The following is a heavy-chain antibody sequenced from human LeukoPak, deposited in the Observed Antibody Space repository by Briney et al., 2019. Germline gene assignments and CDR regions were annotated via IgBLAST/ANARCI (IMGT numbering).Heavy chain of an antibody. J-gene: IGHJ2*01. CDR1: GGSISSGGYH. CDR2: IYYSGST. CDR3: ARVLPGNWYFDL. D-gene: IGHD3-10*01. V-gene: IGHV4-61*08. Sequence: PSQTLSLTCAVSGGSISSGGYHWSWIRQPPGKGLEWIGYIYYSGSTNYNPSLKSRVTISVDTSKNQFSLKLSSVTAADTAVYYCARVLPGNWYFDLWGRGTLVTVSS.